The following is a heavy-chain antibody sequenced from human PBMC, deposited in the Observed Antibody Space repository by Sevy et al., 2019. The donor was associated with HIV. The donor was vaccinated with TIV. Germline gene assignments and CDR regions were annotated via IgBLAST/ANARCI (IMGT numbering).Heavy chain of an antibody. J-gene: IGHJ6*03. CDR2: ISRSGSTI. CDR1: GFTFSDYY. CDR3: ARDMVRGVISPGDYYYYMDV. D-gene: IGHD3-10*01. V-gene: IGHV3-11*04. Sequence: GGSLRLSCAASGFTFSDYYMSWIRQAPGKGLEWVSYISRSGSTIYYADSVKGRFTISRDNAKNSLYLQMNSLRAEDTAVYYCARDMVRGVISPGDYYYYMDVWGKGTTVTVSS.